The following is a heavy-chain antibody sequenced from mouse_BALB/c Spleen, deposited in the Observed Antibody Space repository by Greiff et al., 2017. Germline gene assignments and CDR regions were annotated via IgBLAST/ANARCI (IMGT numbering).Heavy chain of an antibody. D-gene: IGHD2-4*01. CDR3: ARDMITFAY. J-gene: IGHJ3*01. CDR2: ISYDGSN. CDR1: GYSITSGYF. V-gene: IGHV3-6*02. Sequence: EVKLMESGPGLVKPSQSLSLSCSVTGYSITSGYFWYWIRQFPGNILEWMGYISYDGSNNYNPSLKNRISITRDTSKNQFFLKLNSVTTEDTATCYCARDMITFAYWGQGTLVTVSA.